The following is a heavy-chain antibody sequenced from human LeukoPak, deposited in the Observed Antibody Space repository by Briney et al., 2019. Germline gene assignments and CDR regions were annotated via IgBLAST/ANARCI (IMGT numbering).Heavy chain of an antibody. J-gene: IGHJ3*02. CDR2: IYTSGST. D-gene: IGHD1-26*01. CDR3: AREGFNREIDI. V-gene: IGHV4-61*02. Sequence: SETLSLTCTVSGGSISSGSYYWSWIRQPAGKGLEWIGRIYTSGSTNYNPSLKSRVTISVDTSKNQFSLKLSSETAADTAVYYCAREGFNREIDIWGQGTMVTVSS. CDR1: GGSISSGSYY.